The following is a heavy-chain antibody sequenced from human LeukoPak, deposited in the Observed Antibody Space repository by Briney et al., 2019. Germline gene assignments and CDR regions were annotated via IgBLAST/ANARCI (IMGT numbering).Heavy chain of an antibody. CDR3: ARGRMVVVVRGNAFDI. D-gene: IGHD3-22*01. CDR1: GITFNNYA. CDR2: ISGSGGVT. V-gene: IGHV3-23*01. Sequence: PGGSLRLSCAASGITFNNYAMSWVRQAPGKGLEWVSDISGSGGVTHYADSAKGRFTISRDNSKNTLYLQMNSLRAEDTAVYYCARGRMVVVVRGNAFDIWGQGTMVTVSS. J-gene: IGHJ3*02.